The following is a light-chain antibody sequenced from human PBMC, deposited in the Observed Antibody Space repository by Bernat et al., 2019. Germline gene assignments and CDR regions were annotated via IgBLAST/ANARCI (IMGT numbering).Light chain of an antibody. V-gene: IGKV1-9*01. CDR2: GVS. CDR1: QAIGIY. Sequence: DIQLTQSPPFLSASVGDRVTITCRASQAIGIYLDWYQQKPGQAPKLLIYGVSTLQTGVPSRFSGSGSGTEFTLTISSLQPEDFATFYCQHLNNFPITFGQGTRLEIK. CDR3: QHLNNFPIT. J-gene: IGKJ5*01.